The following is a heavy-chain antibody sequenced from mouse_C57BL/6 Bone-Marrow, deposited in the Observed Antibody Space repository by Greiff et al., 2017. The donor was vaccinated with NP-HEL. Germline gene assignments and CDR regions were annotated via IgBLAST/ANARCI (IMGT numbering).Heavy chain of an antibody. CDR1: GYSITSGYY. V-gene: IGHV3-6*01. Sequence: EVKLQESGPGLVKPSQSLSLTCSVTGYSITSGYYWNWIRQFPGNKLEWMGYISYDGSNNYNPSLKNRISITRDTSKNQFFLKLNSVTTEDTATYYCARGVATYYCAMDYWGQGTSVTVSS. J-gene: IGHJ4*01. CDR3: ARGVATYYCAMDY. D-gene: IGHD1-1*02. CDR2: ISYDGSN.